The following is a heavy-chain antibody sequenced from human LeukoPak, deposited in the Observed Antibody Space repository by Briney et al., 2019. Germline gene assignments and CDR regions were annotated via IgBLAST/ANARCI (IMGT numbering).Heavy chain of an antibody. CDR3: ARDRPGIAVAGDAFDI. Sequence: SETLSLTCTVSGGSISSYYWSWIRQPPGKRLEWIGYIQNRGSTNYNPSLKSRVTLSVDTSKNQFSLKLTSVTAADTAVCYCARDRPGIAVAGDAFDIWGQGTMVTVSS. V-gene: IGHV4-59*01. J-gene: IGHJ3*02. CDR2: IQNRGST. CDR1: GGSISSYY. D-gene: IGHD6-19*01.